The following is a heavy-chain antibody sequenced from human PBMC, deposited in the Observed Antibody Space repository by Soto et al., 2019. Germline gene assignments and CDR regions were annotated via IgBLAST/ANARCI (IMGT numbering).Heavy chain of an antibody. CDR3: ARGEIVVVPAAQYYYYYGMDV. CDR2: IIPIFGTA. CDR1: GGTFSSYA. J-gene: IGHJ6*02. Sequence: GASVKVSCKASGGTFSSYAISWVRQAPGQGLEWMGGIIPIFGTANYAQKFQGRVTITADESTSTAYMELSSLRSEDTAVYYCARGEIVVVPAAQYYYYYGMDVWGQGTTVTVS. V-gene: IGHV1-69*13. D-gene: IGHD2-2*01.